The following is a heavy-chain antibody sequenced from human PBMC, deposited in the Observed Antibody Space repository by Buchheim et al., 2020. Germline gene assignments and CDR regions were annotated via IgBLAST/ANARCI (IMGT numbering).Heavy chain of an antibody. CDR3: ARELGYGSSTSCSARGYYYYGMDV. D-gene: IGHD2-2*01. CDR2: ISSSSSYT. CDR1: GFTFSDYY. J-gene: IGHJ6*04. Sequence: QVQLVESGGGLVKPGGSLRLSCAASGFTFSDYYMSWIRQAPGKGLEWVSYISSSSSYTNYADSVKGRFTISRDNSKTQLYLQMNGLRAEDTAVYYCARELGYGSSTSCSARGYYYYGMDVWGKGTT. V-gene: IGHV3-11*06.